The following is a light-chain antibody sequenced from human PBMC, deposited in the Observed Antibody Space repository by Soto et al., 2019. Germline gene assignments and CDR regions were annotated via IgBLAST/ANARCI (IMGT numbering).Light chain of an antibody. V-gene: IGKV3-20*01. Sequence: DMVLTQSPGTLSLAPGERATLSCRASQSVSSSYLAWYQQKPGQAPRLLIYGASSRATGIPDRFSGSGSGTDFTLTISRLEPEDFAVYYCQQYGSLFTFGPGTKVDIK. CDR1: QSVSSSY. J-gene: IGKJ3*01. CDR2: GAS. CDR3: QQYGSLFT.